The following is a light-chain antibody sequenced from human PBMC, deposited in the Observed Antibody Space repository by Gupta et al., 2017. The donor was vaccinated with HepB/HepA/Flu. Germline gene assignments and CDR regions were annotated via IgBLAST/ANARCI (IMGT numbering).Light chain of an antibody. V-gene: IGKV3-20*01. CDR2: PAS. CDR3: QQDGNSPIT. CDR1: QSVRSDY. Sequence: EIVLTQSPGTLSLSPGERATLSCRASQSVRSDYLAWYQQKPGQAPRLVIYPASSRPTGIPDRFSGSGFCTDFALTISRLEPEDFAVYYCQQDGNSPITFGQGTRLEIK. J-gene: IGKJ5*01.